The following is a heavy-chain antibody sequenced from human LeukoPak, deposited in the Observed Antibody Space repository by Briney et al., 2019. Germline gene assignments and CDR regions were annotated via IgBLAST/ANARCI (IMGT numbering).Heavy chain of an antibody. J-gene: IGHJ6*02. Sequence: SVKVSCKASGGTFSSYAISWVRQAPGQGLEWMGGIIPIFGTANYAQKVQGRVTITADESTSTAYMELSSLRSEDTAVYYCARGRPLDYYYGMDVWGQGTTVTVSS. V-gene: IGHV1-69*13. D-gene: IGHD6-6*01. CDR1: GGTFSSYA. CDR2: IIPIFGTA. CDR3: ARGRPLDYYYGMDV.